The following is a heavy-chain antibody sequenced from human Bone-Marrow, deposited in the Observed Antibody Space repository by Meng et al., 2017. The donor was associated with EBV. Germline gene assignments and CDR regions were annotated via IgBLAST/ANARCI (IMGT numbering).Heavy chain of an antibody. J-gene: IGHJ4*02. CDR2: IYWDDDK. V-gene: IGHV2-5*02. D-gene: IGHD6-6*01. CDR1: GFSRSTRGVG. CDR3: AHLIAARPFDY. Sequence: QITLKEAVPPLEKPTQTLPLTCTFSGFSRSTRGVGVGWIRQPPGKALEWLAVIYWDDDKRYSPSLKSRLTITKDTSKKQVVLTMTNMDPVDAATYYCAHLIAARPFDYWGQGTLVTVSS.